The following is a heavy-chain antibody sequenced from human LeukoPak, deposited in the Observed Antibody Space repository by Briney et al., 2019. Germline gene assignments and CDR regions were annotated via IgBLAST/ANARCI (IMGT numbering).Heavy chain of an antibody. V-gene: IGHV1-69*04. Sequence: SVKVSCKAEGDTFRGYAIRWVRQAPGQGLAWMGRVSQVLHLEDPAEKCQGRRSLTADKSTSTAYMELSSLRCDDTAVYYCARDTGTAATADYGMDVWGPGTTVIVSS. D-gene: IGHD1-1*01. CDR1: GDTFRGYA. CDR2: VSQVLHLE. CDR3: ARDTGTAATADYGMDV. J-gene: IGHJ6*02.